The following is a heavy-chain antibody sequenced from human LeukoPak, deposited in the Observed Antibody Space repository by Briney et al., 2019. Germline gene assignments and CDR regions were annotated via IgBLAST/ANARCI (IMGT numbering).Heavy chain of an antibody. D-gene: IGHD1-26*01. CDR3: AKSLYSGSQTWDY. J-gene: IGHJ4*02. CDR2: ISAYNGNT. CDR1: GYTFTSYF. V-gene: IGHV1-18*04. Sequence: ASVKVSCKASGYTFTSYFMHWVRQAPGQGLEWMGWISAYNGNTNYAQKLQGRVTMTTDTSTSTAYMELRSLRSDDTAVYYCAKSLYSGSQTWDYWGQGTLVTVSS.